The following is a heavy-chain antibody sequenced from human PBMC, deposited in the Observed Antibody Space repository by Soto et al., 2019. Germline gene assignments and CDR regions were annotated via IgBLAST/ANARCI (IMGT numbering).Heavy chain of an antibody. J-gene: IGHJ4*02. CDR1: GGSISSGGYY. V-gene: IGHV4-31*03. CDR3: ARVFVGYCSSTSCYGPFDY. Sequence: PSETLSLTCTVSGGSISSGGYYWSWIRQHPGKGLEWIGYIYYSGSTYYNPSLKSRVTISVDTSKIQFSLKLSSVTAADTAVYYCARVFVGYCSSTSCYGPFDYWGQGTLVTVSS. D-gene: IGHD2-2*03. CDR2: IYYSGST.